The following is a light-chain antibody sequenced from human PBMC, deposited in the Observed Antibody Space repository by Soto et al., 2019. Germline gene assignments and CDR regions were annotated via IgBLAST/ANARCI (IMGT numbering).Light chain of an antibody. V-gene: IGKV3-15*01. J-gene: IGKJ2*01. CDR1: QSVNNN. Sequence: EIILTQSPASLSVSPGERATLSCRASQSVNNNLAWYQQKPGQAPRLLIYGASTRATGIPGRFRGRGSGTEFTLTITSLQSEDFAVYFGQQYNNLPPDTFGQGTKLEIK. CDR2: GAS. CDR3: QQYNNLPPDT.